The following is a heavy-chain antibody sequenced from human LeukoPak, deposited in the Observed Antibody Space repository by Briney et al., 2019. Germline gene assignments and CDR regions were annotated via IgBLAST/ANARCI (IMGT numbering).Heavy chain of an antibody. CDR3: ARRAGAYSHPYDY. J-gene: IGHJ4*02. D-gene: IGHD4/OR15-4a*01. Sequence: GGSLRLSSTASGFTFGDYAMTWVRQAPGKGLEWVSFIYSDNTHYSDSVKGRFTISRDNSKNTLYLQMNSLRAEDTAVYYCARRAGAYSHPYDYWGQGTLVTVSS. CDR2: IYSDNT. CDR1: GFTFGDYA. V-gene: IGHV3-53*01.